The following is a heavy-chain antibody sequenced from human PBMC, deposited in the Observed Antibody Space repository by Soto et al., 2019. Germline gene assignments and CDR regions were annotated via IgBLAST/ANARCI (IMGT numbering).Heavy chain of an antibody. CDR3: TRPAYASGSGTNWFDP. CDR1: GFTFSGSA. J-gene: IGHJ5*02. Sequence: GGSLRLSCAASGFTFSGSAMHWVRQASGKGLEWVGRIRSKANSYATAYAASVKGRFTISRDDSKNTAYLQMNSLETEDTAVYYCTRPAYASGSGTNWFDPWGQRTLVTVSS. CDR2: IRSKANSYAT. D-gene: IGHD3-10*01. V-gene: IGHV3-73*01.